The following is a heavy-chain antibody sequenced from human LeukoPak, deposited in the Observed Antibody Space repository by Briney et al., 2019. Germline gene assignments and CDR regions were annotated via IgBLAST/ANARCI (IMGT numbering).Heavy chain of an antibody. CDR3: ARESVAAGTRWFDY. CDR2: VQINENN. CDR1: GGSIHDYY. Sequence: SETLSLTCTAFGGSIHDYYWTWIRRSPGKGLEWIGRVQINENNNYNPSLWSRLTLSLDTSKNQFSLNLTSVTAADTAIYYCARESVAAGTRWFDYRGQGTLVTVSS. J-gene: IGHJ4*02. D-gene: IGHD6-13*01. V-gene: IGHV4-4*07.